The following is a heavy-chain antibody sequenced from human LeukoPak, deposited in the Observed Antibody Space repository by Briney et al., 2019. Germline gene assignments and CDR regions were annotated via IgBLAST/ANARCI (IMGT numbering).Heavy chain of an antibody. CDR3: ARGTAYYYGMDV. J-gene: IGHJ6*02. CDR1: GFTFNNYA. Sequence: GGSLRLSCAASGFTFNNYAMHWVRQAPGKGLEWVTIMSSNGNSRFYANSVWGRFTVSRDSSNNTLYLQMNGLSAKDTAVYYCARGTAYYYGMDVWGQGTTVIVSS. CDR2: MSSNGNSR. V-gene: IGHV3-30*01. D-gene: IGHD5-18*01.